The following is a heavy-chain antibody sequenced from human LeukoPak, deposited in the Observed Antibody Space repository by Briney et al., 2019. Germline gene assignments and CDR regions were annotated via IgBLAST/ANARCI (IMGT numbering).Heavy chain of an antibody. J-gene: IGHJ6*02. CDR3: AKDKGTAVAGDHGMDV. Sequence: GGSLRLSCAASGFTFSSYAMHWVRQAPGKGLEWVSGISWNSGSVGYADSVKGRFTISRDNAKNSLYLQMNSLRAEDTALYYCAKDKGTAVAGDHGMDVWGQGTTVTVSS. CDR2: ISWNSGSV. V-gene: IGHV3-9*01. D-gene: IGHD6-19*01. CDR1: GFTFSSYA.